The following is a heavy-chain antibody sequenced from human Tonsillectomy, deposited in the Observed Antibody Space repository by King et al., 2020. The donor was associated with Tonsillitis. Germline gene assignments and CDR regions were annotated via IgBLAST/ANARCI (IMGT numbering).Heavy chain of an antibody. Sequence: QLVQSGGGLVQPGGSLRLSFAASGFTFISYDMHWVRQAPGKVLKWFSAIVTAGDTYYPGPFKGRFPISRENAKNSLYLQMNSLRAGDTAVYYCARGVGLGWFDPWGQGTLVTVSS. CDR1: GFTFISYD. J-gene: IGHJ5*02. CDR3: ARGVGLGWFDP. V-gene: IGHV3-13*01. CDR2: IVTAGDT. D-gene: IGHD3-16*01.